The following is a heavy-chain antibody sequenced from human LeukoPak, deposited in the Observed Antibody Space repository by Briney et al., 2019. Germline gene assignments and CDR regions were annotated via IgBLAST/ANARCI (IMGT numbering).Heavy chain of an antibody. D-gene: IGHD2-15*01. Sequence: GESLKISCKGSGYSFSSHWIGWVRQMPGKGLEWMGIIYPGDSDTRYSPSFQGQVTISADKSISTAYLQWSSLKASDTAMYYCASSTNRGGSGLRAFDIWGQGTMVTVSS. CDR1: GYSFSSHW. CDR3: ASSTNRGGSGLRAFDI. CDR2: IYPGDSDT. J-gene: IGHJ3*02. V-gene: IGHV5-51*01.